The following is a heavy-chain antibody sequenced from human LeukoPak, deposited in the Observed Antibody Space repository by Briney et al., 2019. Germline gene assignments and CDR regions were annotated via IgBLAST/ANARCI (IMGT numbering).Heavy chain of an antibody. J-gene: IGHJ3*02. CDR3: ARDPGLLDPHDAFDI. Sequence: GGSLRLSCAVSGITLSNYGMSWVRQAPGKGLEWVAGLSGSGGGTNYADSVKGRFTIFRDNPQNSLYLQMHSLRAEDTAVYYCARDPGLLDPHDAFDIWGQGTMVTVSS. V-gene: IGHV3-23*01. CDR1: GITLSNYG. CDR2: LSGSGGGT. D-gene: IGHD2-15*01.